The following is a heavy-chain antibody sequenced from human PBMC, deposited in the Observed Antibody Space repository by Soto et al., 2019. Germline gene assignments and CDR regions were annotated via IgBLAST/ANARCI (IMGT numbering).Heavy chain of an antibody. J-gene: IGHJ5*02. Sequence: QVQLVQSGAEVKKPGSSVKVSCKASGGTFSSYAISWVRQAPGQGLEWMGGIIPIFGTANYAQKFQGRVTMTADESTSTAYMERSSLRSEDTAVYYGARGWDCSSTSCYDRGLWFDPWGQGTLVTVSS. CDR3: ARGWDCSSTSCYDRGLWFDP. CDR2: IIPIFGTA. CDR1: GGTFSSYA. D-gene: IGHD2-2*01. V-gene: IGHV1-69*01.